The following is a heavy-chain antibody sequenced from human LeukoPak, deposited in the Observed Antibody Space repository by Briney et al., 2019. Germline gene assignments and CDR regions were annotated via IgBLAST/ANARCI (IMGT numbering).Heavy chain of an antibody. J-gene: IGHJ4*02. CDR2: IRGSGDYS. Sequence: GGSLRLSCAASGFTFSGCAMSWVRQAPGKGLEWVSAIRGSGDYSYYADSVKGRFTISRDNSKNTLYLQMNSLRAEDTAIYYCAKGLFDWLSDTDYWGRGTLVTVSS. CDR3: AKGLFDWLSDTDY. D-gene: IGHD3-9*01. CDR1: GFTFSGCA. V-gene: IGHV3-23*01.